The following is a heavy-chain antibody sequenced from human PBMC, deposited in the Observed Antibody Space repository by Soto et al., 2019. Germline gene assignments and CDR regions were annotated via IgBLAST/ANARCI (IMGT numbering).Heavy chain of an antibody. CDR2: IYYSGST. V-gene: IGHV4-59*01. Sequence: PLETQSLTSPVSGGSISSYYWSWIRQPPGKGLEWIGYIYYSGSTNYNPSLKSRVTISVDTSKNQFSLKLSSVTAADTAVYYCARGSGWYRYWGQGTLVTVSS. CDR3: ARGSGWYRY. D-gene: IGHD6-19*01. CDR1: GGSISSYY. J-gene: IGHJ4*02.